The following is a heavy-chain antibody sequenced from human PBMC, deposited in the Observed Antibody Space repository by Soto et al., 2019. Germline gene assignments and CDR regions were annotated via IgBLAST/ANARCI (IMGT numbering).Heavy chain of an antibody. D-gene: IGHD3-22*01. CDR1: GFTFSSYG. CDR3: ARGIYYYDSSWAFDI. CDR2: IWYDGSNK. V-gene: IGHV3-33*01. J-gene: IGHJ3*02. Sequence: GGSLRLSCAASGFTFSSYGMHWVRQAPGKGLEWVAVIWYDGSNKYYADSVKGRFTISRDNSKNTLYLQMNSLRAEDTAVYYCARGIYYYDSSWAFDIWGQGTIVTVSS.